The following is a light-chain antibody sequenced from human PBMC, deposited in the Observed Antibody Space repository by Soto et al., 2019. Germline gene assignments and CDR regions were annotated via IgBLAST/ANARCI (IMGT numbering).Light chain of an antibody. CDR2: GNS. Sequence: QPVLTQPPSVSGAPGQRVTISCTGSSSNIGAGYDVHWYQQLPGTAPKLLIYGNSNRPSGVPDRFSRSKSGTSASLAITGLQAEDEADYYCQSYDSSLSGWVFGGGTKLTVL. CDR1: SSNIGAGYD. V-gene: IGLV1-40*01. CDR3: QSYDSSLSGWV. J-gene: IGLJ3*02.